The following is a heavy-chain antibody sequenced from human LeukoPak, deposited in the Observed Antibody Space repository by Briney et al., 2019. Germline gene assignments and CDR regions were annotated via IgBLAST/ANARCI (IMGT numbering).Heavy chain of an antibody. J-gene: IGHJ4*02. V-gene: IGHV3-48*03. D-gene: IGHD1-26*01. CDR3: ARGGSYVHY. CDR1: GFTFSSYE. CDR2: INSGGSAI. Sequence: GGSLRLSCAASGFTFSSYEMNWVRQAPGKGLEWVSYINSGGSAIYYADSVKGRFTISRDNAKNSLYLQMNSLRADDTAVYYCARGGSYVHYWGQGTLVTVSS.